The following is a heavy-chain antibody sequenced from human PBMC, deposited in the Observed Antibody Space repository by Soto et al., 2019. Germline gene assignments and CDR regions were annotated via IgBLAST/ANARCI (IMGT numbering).Heavy chain of an antibody. CDR3: ASREAYCGGDCYDAFDI. D-gene: IGHD2-21*02. Sequence: GGSLRLSCAASGFTFSDYYMSWIRQAPGKGLEWVSYISSSGSTIYYADSVKGRFTISRDNAKNSLYLQMNSLRAEDTAVYYCASREAYCGGDCYDAFDIWRQGTMVTVSS. CDR1: GFTFSDYY. V-gene: IGHV3-11*01. CDR2: ISSSGSTI. J-gene: IGHJ3*02.